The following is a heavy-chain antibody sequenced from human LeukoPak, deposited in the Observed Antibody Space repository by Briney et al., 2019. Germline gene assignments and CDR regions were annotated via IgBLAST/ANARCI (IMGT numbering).Heavy chain of an antibody. CDR2: ISYDGSNK. Sequence: GGSLRLSCAASGLTFSSYGMHWVRQAPGKGLEWVAVISYDGSNKYYADSVKGRFTISRDNSKNTLYLQMNSLRAEDTAVYYCARGSGSDYWGQGTLVTVSS. J-gene: IGHJ4*02. V-gene: IGHV3-30*03. CDR3: ARGSGSDY. D-gene: IGHD6-19*01. CDR1: GLTFSSYG.